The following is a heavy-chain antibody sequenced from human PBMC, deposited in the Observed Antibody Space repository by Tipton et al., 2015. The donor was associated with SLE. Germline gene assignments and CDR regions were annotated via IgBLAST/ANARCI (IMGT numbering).Heavy chain of an antibody. V-gene: IGHV3-13*01. Sequence: SLRLSCAASGFTFSSYDMHWVRQATGKGLEWVSAIGTAGDTYYPGSVKGRFTISREKAKNSLNLQMNSLRAGDTAVYYCARGGGSYNWFDPWGQGTLVTVSS. CDR3: ARGGGSYNWFDP. J-gene: IGHJ5*02. CDR1: GFTFSSYD. CDR2: IGTAGDT. D-gene: IGHD1-26*01.